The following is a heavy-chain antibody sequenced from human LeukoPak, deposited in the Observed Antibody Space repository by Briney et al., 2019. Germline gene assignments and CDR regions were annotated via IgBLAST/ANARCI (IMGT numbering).Heavy chain of an antibody. Sequence: PGGSLRLSCTASGFTFTDYYMSWIRLAPGKGLEWVSYVTTRNSYTNYAGSVKGRFTISRDNAKNSLFLQMNGLRAEDTAVYYCARAGGVHTYGNYFDYWGQGTLVTVSS. V-gene: IGHV3-11*06. J-gene: IGHJ4*02. CDR3: ARAGGVHTYGNYFDY. D-gene: IGHD3-10*01. CDR1: GFTFTDYY. CDR2: VTTRNSYT.